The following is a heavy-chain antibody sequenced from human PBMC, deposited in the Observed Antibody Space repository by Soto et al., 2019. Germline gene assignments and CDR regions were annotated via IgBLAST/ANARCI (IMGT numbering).Heavy chain of an antibody. V-gene: IGHV3-7*01. J-gene: IGHJ6*02. CDR3: ARDPNIVATMGSIYYYYGMDV. D-gene: IGHD5-12*01. CDR1: GFTFSSYW. CDR2: IKQDGSEK. Sequence: EVQLVESGGDLVQPGGSLRLSCAASGFTFSSYWMSWVRQAPGKGLEWVANIKQDGSEKYYVDSVKGRFTISRDNAKNSLYLQMNSLRAEDTAVYYCARDPNIVATMGSIYYYYGMDVWGQGTTVTVSS.